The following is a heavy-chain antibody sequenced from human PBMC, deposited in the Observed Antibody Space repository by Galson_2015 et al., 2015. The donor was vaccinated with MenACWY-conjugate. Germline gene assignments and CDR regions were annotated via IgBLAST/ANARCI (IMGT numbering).Heavy chain of an antibody. V-gene: IGHV3-73*01. J-gene: IGHJ4*02. CDR2: IRSKANSYAT. CDR1: GFTFRTVW. CDR3: TSGSYPDY. D-gene: IGHD1-26*01. Sequence: SLRLSCAASGFTFRTVWMCWVRQAPGKGPEWVGRIRSKANSYATAYAASVKGRFTISRDDSKNTAYLQMNSLKTEDTAVYYCTSGSYPDYWGQGTLVTVSS.